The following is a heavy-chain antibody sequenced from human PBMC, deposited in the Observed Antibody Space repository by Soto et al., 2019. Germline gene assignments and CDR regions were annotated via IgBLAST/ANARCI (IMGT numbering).Heavy chain of an antibody. CDR3: AVGTYCRSPSCYLYYYGMDV. V-gene: IGHV1-18*04. CDR2: ISAYNGNT. D-gene: IGHD2-2*01. Sequence: ASVKASCRASGYTFTSYGISWVRQAPGQGLEWMGWISAYNGNTNYAHKLQGRVTMTTDTSTSTAYMELRSLRSDDTAVYCCAVGTYCRSPSCYLYYYGMDVWGQGTTVTVSS. CDR1: GYTFTSYG. J-gene: IGHJ6*02.